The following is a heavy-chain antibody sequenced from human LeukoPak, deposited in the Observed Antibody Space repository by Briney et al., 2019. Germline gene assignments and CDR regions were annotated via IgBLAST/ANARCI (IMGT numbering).Heavy chain of an antibody. CDR1: GFTVSSNY. CDR2: IYSGGNT. Sequence: PGGSLRLSCAASGFTVSSNYMSWVRQAPGKGLEWVSVIYSGGNTYYAGSMKGRFTIFRDNSKNTLYLQMNSLRAEDAAVYYCARDGSGTYYNYYYGMDVWGQGTTVTVSS. D-gene: IGHD3-10*01. V-gene: IGHV3-66*01. CDR3: ARDGSGTYYNYYYGMDV. J-gene: IGHJ6*02.